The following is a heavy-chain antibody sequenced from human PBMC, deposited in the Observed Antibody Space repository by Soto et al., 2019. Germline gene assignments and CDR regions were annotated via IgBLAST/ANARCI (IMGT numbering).Heavy chain of an antibody. CDR2: INSDGSTT. J-gene: IGHJ5*02. CDR1: GFSFGSYW. V-gene: IGHV3-74*01. CDR3: ARERYCSGGTCYGYNWFDP. D-gene: IGHD2-15*01. Sequence: GGSLRLSCAASGFSFGSYWMHWVRQGPGKGLVWVSRINSDGSTTSYADSVRGRFTVSRDNAKNTLYLQMNSLRAEDTAVYYCARERYCSGGTCYGYNWFDPWGQGTLVTVSS.